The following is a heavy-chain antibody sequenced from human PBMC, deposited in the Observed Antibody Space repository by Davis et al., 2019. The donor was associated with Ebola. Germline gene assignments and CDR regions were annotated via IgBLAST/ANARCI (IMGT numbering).Heavy chain of an antibody. CDR2: TYYTGNT. CDR1: GGSLSGFY. J-gene: IGHJ5*02. D-gene: IGHD3-3*01. V-gene: IGHV4-59*01. Sequence: SETLSLTCTVSGGSLSGFYWSWIRQPPGKGLEWIGNTYYTGNTDYNPSLKSRVTISVDTSKNQFSLNLNSVTAADTAVYYCARRDLFLEDGWFDPWGQGTLVTVSS. CDR3: ARRDLFLEDGWFDP.